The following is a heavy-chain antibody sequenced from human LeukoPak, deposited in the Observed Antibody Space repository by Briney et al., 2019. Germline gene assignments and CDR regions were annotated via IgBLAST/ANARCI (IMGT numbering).Heavy chain of an antibody. CDR1: GGPFSGYY. D-gene: IGHD3-9*01. J-gene: IGHJ4*02. CDR2: INHSGST. CDR3: ARGGRPLYYDILTGYSKGSYFDY. Sequence: PSETLSLTCAVYGGPFSGYYWSWIRQPPGKGLEWIGEINHSGSTNYNPSLKSRVTISVDTSKNQFSLKLSSVTAADTAVYYCARGGRPLYYDILTGYSKGSYFDYWGQGTLVTVSS. V-gene: IGHV4-34*01.